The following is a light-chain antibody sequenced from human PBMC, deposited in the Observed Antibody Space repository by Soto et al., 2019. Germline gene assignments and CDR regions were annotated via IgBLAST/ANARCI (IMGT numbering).Light chain of an antibody. Sequence: DIQMTQSPSTLSASVGDRVTITCRASQDINKWLAWYQQKPGQAPKLLISKASNLESGVPSRFSGSGYGPEYTLTINSLQPEDFATYYSQQYNSYWLTFGQGTKVDIK. J-gene: IGKJ1*01. CDR2: KAS. CDR3: QQYNSYWLT. CDR1: QDINKW. V-gene: IGKV1-5*03.